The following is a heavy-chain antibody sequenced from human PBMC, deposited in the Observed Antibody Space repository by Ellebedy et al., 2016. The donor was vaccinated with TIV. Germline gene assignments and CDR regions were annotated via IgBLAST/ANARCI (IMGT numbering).Heavy chain of an antibody. D-gene: IGHD4/OR15-4a*01. CDR2: IDPNSGGT. CDR1: RYTFSDYC. CDR3: AKDNRQYELTNCHDF. Sequence: ASVKVSXKASRYTFSDYCIHWVRQAPGQGLEWMGWIDPNSGGTNYAQKFQGRVTLTRDTSMSTTYMELSGLRSDDTAVYYCAKDNRQYELTNCHDFWGPGILVTVSS. J-gene: IGHJ4*02. V-gene: IGHV1-2*02.